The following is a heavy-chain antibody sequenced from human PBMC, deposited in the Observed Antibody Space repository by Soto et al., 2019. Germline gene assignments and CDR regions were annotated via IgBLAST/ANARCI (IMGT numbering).Heavy chain of an antibody. J-gene: IGHJ1*01. Sequence: QVQLQQWGAGLLKPSETLSLTCAVYGGSFSGYYWSWIRQPPGKGLEWIGVINHSGSTNYNPSLKSRVTISVDTSKNQFSLKLSSVTAADTAVYYCARGPTYYDSSGYYHDPEYFQHWGQGTLVTVSS. CDR1: GGSFSGYY. V-gene: IGHV4-34*01. CDR2: INHSGST. CDR3: ARGPTYYDSSGYYHDPEYFQH. D-gene: IGHD3-22*01.